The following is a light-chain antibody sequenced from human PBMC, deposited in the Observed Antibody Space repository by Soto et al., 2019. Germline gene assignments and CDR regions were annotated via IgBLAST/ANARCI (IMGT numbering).Light chain of an antibody. CDR2: DVT. J-gene: IGLJ1*01. V-gene: IGLV2-14*01. CDR1: SSDVGAYNY. Sequence: QCVRTRRSSVSGPPGQSITIYCTVTSSDVGAYNYVSWYQHHPGKAPRLVIYDVTNRPSGISDRFSGSKSGNTASLTISGLLAEDEADYYCDSYTTISTYVFGTGTKVTVL. CDR3: DSYTTISTYV.